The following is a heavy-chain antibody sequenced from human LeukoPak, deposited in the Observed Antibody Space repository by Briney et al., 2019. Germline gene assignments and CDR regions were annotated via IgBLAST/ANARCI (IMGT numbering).Heavy chain of an antibody. D-gene: IGHD3-22*01. Sequence: PGGSLRLSCAASGFTFSSYGMHWVRQAPGKGLEWVAVISYDGSNKYYADSVKGRFTISRDNSENTLYLQMNSLRAEDTAVYYCAKAAYDSSGYYFDYWGQGTLVTVSS. CDR3: AKAAYDSSGYYFDY. V-gene: IGHV3-30*18. J-gene: IGHJ4*02. CDR2: ISYDGSNK. CDR1: GFTFSSYG.